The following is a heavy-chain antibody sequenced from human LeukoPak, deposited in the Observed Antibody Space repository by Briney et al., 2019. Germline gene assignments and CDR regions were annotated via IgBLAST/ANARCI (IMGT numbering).Heavy chain of an antibody. Sequence: GGSLRLSCAASGFSFSSYPIHWVRQAPGKGLEWVANIKQDGSEKYYVDSVKGRFTISRDNAKNSLYLQMNSLRAEDTAVYYCASLSEDYWGQGTLVTVSS. CDR2: IKQDGSEK. D-gene: IGHD2/OR15-2a*01. J-gene: IGHJ4*02. V-gene: IGHV3-7*03. CDR3: ASLSEDY. CDR1: GFSFSSYP.